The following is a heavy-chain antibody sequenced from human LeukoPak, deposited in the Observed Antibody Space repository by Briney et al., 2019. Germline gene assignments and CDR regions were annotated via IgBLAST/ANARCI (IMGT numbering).Heavy chain of an antibody. J-gene: IGHJ3*02. CDR3: ASKTSGGIFDI. V-gene: IGHV4-4*07. D-gene: IGHD6-25*01. CDR1: GASISSSY. Sequence: SGTLSLTCNVSGASISSSYWNWIRQPAGKGLEWIGIIYTNGGTKYHPSLKSRVTMSVDRSKNQFSLKLTSVTAADPAVYYCASKTSGGIFDIWGQGTKVTVSS. CDR2: IYTNGGT.